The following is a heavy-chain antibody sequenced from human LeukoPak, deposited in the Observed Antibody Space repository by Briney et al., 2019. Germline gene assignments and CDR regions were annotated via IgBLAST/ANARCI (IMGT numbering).Heavy chain of an antibody. CDR2: INPNSGGT. J-gene: IGHJ3*02. V-gene: IGHV1-2*02. CDR1: GYTFTAHF. Sequence: ASVKVSCKASGYTFTAHFIHWVRQAPGQGLEWMGWINPNSGGTNDAQKFQGRVTVSRDTSITTAYMELNRLTSDDTAVYYCAREGRSGAGYTYDENDAFDIWGQGTMVTVSS. CDR3: AREGRSGAGYTYDENDAFDI. D-gene: IGHD5-18*01.